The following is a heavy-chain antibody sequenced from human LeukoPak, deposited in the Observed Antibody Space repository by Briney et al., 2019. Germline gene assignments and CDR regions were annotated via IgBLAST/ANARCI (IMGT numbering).Heavy chain of an antibody. CDR2: FDPEDGET. D-gene: IGHD3-16*02. Sequence: ASVKVSCKVSGYTLTALSMHWVRQAPGKGLEWMGGFDPEDGETIYAQKFQGRVTMTEDTSTDTAYMELSSLRAEDTAVYYCARDLSDDPSYYYNMDVWGQGTTVTVSS. CDR3: ARDLSDDPSYYYNMDV. CDR1: GYTLTALS. V-gene: IGHV1-24*01. J-gene: IGHJ6*02.